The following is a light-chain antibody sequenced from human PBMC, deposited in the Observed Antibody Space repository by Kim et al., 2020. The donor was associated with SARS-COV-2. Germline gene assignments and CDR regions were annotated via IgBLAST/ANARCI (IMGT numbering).Light chain of an antibody. CDR2: RDN. V-gene: IGLV3-9*01. J-gene: IGLJ2*01. Sequence: SYELTQPLSVSVALGQTAKTTCGGNNIGGKNVHWYQLKPGQAPVLVIYRDNSRPSGIPDRFSGSNSGNTATLTISRAQGGDEADYSCQVWDTSTGVVFGGGTQLTVL. CDR1: NIGGKN. CDR3: QVWDTSTGVV.